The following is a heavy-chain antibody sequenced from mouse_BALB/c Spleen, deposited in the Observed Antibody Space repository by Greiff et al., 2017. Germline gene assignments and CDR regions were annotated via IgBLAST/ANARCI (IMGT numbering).Heavy chain of an antibody. CDR1: GYNFTSYW. V-gene: IGHV1-55*01. Sequence: QVQLQQPGAELVKPGTSVKLSCKASGYNFTSYWINWVKLRPGQGLEWIGDIYPGSGSTNYNEKFKSKATLTVDTSSSTAYMQLSSLASDDSALYYCARGAMDYWGQGTSVTVAS. J-gene: IGHJ4*01. CDR3: ARGAMDY. CDR2: IYPGSGST.